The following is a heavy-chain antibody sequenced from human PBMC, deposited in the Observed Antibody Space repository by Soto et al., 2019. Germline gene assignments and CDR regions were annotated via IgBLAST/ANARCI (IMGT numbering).Heavy chain of an antibody. CDR2: VYYTGNT. CDR1: IGSISSGDYY. D-gene: IGHD2-2*02. J-gene: IGHJ4*02. CDR3: AREFCTDAICPGYFEY. V-gene: IGHV4-31*03. Sequence: SETLSLTCTLSIGSISSGDYYCSWIRQRPWKGLEWLGYVYYTGNTYYNPSLKSRAAISLDTSKNQFSLKVRSVTAADTAVYYCAREFCTDAICPGYFEYWGQGILVTLSS.